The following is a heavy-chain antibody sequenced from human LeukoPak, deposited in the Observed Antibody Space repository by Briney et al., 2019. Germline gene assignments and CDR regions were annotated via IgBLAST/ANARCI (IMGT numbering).Heavy chain of an antibody. D-gene: IGHD2-2*01. CDR3: ARRDGYCSSTRCYANWFDP. V-gene: IGHV5-51*01. CDR1: GYNFSNYW. CDR2: IYPDDSDT. Sequence: GESLKISCQGSGYNFSNYWIGWARQMLGKGLEWMGIIYPDDSDTRYSPSFQGQVTISADKSISTAYVQWSNLKSSDTAIYYCARRDGYCSSTRCYANWFDPWGQGTLVTVSS. J-gene: IGHJ5*02.